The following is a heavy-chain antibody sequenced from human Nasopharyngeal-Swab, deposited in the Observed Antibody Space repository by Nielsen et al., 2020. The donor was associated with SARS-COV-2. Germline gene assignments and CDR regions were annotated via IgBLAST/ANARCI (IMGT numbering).Heavy chain of an antibody. CDR3: ARGGYSSSWYEH. D-gene: IGHD6-13*01. J-gene: IGHJ5*02. Sequence: ASVTVSCKASGYTFTGYYMHWVRQAPGQGLEWMGWINPNSGGTNYAQKFQGWVTMTRDTSISTAYMELSRLRSDDTAVYYCARGGYSSSWYEHWGQGTLVTVSS. CDR2: INPNSGGT. V-gene: IGHV1-2*04. CDR1: GYTFTGYY.